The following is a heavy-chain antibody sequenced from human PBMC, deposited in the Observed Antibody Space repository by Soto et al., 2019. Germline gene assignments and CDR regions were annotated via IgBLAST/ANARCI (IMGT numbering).Heavy chain of an antibody. J-gene: IGHJ6*03. CDR3: ARRGLSTDSYYYYMDV. V-gene: IGHV4-39*01. CDR2: IYYSGST. CDR1: GGSISSSSYY. Sequence: QLQLQESGPGLVKPSETLSLTCTVSGGSISSSSYYWGWISQPPGKGLEWIGSIYYSGSTYYNPSLKSRVTISVDTSKNQFSLKLSSVTAADTAVYYCARRGLSTDSYYYYMDVWGKGTTVTVSS. D-gene: IGHD4-17*01.